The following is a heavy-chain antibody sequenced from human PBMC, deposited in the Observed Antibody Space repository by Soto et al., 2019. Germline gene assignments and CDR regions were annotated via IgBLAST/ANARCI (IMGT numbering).Heavy chain of an antibody. CDR3: ARDQGRSITCQLDY. V-gene: IGHV3-30-3*01. J-gene: IGHJ4*02. CDR1: GFTFSTYA. Sequence: GGSLRLSCAVSGFTFSTYAMHWVRQAPGKGLEWVAVISYDGSNTYYADSVKGRFTISRDNMLYLQMNSLRAEDTAVYYCARDQGRSITCQLDYWGQGTLVTVSS. CDR2: ISYDGSNT. D-gene: IGHD2-2*01.